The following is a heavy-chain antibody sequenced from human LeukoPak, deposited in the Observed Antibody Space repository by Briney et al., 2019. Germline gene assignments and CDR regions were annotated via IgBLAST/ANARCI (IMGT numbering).Heavy chain of an antibody. CDR2: ISAYNGNT. V-gene: IGHV1-18*01. Sequence: ASVKVSCKASGYTFTSYGISWVRQAPGQGLEWMGWISAYNGNTNYAQKLQGRVTMTTDTSTSTAYMELRSLRPDDTAVYYCARDYDQDYYFDYWGQGTLVTVSS. D-gene: IGHD3-22*01. J-gene: IGHJ4*02. CDR1: GYTFTSYG. CDR3: ARDYDQDYYFDY.